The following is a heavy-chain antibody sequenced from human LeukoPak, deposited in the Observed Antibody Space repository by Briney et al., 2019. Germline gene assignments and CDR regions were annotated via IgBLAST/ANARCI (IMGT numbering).Heavy chain of an antibody. V-gene: IGHV4-4*07. CDR2: IYTSGST. CDR1: GGSIGSYY. Sequence: SETLSLTCTVSGGSIGSYYWSWIRQPAGKGLEWIGRIYTSGSTNYNPSLKSRVTMSVDTSKNQFSLKLSSVTAADTAVYYCAKDGSSSGFYFDYWGQGTLVTVSS. J-gene: IGHJ4*02. CDR3: AKDGSSSGFYFDY. D-gene: IGHD3-22*01.